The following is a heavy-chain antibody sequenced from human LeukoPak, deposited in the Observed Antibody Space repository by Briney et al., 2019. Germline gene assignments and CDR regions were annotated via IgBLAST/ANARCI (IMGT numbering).Heavy chain of an antibody. CDR2: IYPDVSDI. J-gene: IGHJ3*02. V-gene: IGHV5-51*01. CDR1: GSSFTDSW. Sequence: GESLKFSCKGSGSSFTDSWSGGVRQLPGGGLQWMGIIYPDVSDIRNSPSFQGQVTISADKYIISAYLQWSSLKASDPAMYYCARHGRGSRSPNSFDIWGQGTMVTVSS. D-gene: IGHD3-10*01. CDR3: ARHGRGSRSPNSFDI.